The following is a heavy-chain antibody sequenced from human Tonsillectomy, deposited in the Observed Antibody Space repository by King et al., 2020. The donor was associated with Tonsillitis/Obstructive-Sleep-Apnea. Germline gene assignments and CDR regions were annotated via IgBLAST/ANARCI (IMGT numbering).Heavy chain of an antibody. CDR2: IYTGDTP. CDR3: AGSMTSITSFDY. V-gene: IGHV3-66*01. J-gene: IGHJ4*02. Sequence: QLVQSGGGLVHPGGSLRLSCTASEFSVSNNYMSWVRQAPGKGLEWVSVIYTGDTPNYADSVKRRFTISRDNSKNTLYLQMISLRGEDTAVYYCAGSMTSITSFDYWGQGTLVTVSS. CDR1: EFSVSNNY. D-gene: IGHD5-24*01.